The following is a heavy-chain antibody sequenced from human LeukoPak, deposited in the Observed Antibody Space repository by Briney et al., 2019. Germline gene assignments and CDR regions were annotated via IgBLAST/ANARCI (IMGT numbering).Heavy chain of an antibody. D-gene: IGHD3-22*01. Sequence: ASVKVSCKASGYTFTSYAMHWVRQAPGQRLEWMGWINAGNGNTKYSQEFQGRVTITRDTSASTAYMELSSLRSEDMAVYYCARGPWDSRGPGIAFDIWGQGTMVTVSS. J-gene: IGHJ3*02. V-gene: IGHV1-3*03. CDR3: ARGPWDSRGPGIAFDI. CDR2: INAGNGNT. CDR1: GYTFTSYA.